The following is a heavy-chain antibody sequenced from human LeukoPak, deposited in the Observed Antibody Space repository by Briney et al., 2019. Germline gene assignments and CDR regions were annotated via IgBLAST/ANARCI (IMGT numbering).Heavy chain of an antibody. CDR1: GGSISSSSYY. J-gene: IGHJ5*02. CDR2: IYYSGST. D-gene: IGHD3-22*01. CDR3: ARHGTSVYYYDRSRPDWFDP. Sequence: PSETLSLTCTVSGGSISSSSYYWGWIRQPPGKGLEWIGSIYYSGSTYYNPSLKSRVTISVDTSKNQFSLKLSSVTAADTAVYYCARHGTSVYYYDRSRPDWFDPWGQGTLVTVSS. V-gene: IGHV4-39*01.